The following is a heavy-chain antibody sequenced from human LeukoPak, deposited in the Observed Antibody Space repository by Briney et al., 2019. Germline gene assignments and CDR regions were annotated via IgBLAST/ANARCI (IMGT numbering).Heavy chain of an antibody. CDR3: ARGPQRGYYDSSGYFPGFDP. CDR2: INPNSGGT. J-gene: IGHJ5*02. Sequence: GASVKVSCKASGYTFTGYYMHWVRQAPGQGLEWMGWINPNSGGTNYAQKFQGRVTMTRDTSISTAYMELSRLRSDDTAVYYCARGPQRGYYDSSGYFPGFDPWGQGTLVTVSS. CDR1: GYTFTGYY. V-gene: IGHV1-2*02. D-gene: IGHD3-22*01.